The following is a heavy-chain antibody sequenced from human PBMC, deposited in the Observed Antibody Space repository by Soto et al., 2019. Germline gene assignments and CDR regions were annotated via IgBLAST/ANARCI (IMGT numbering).Heavy chain of an antibody. V-gene: IGHV4-31*03. J-gene: IGHJ4*02. CDR2: IYYSGST. Sequence: HSETTSLGCTVSGGCMYSGGYDGSLKRQHPGKGLEWIGYIYYSGSTYYNPSLKSRVTIPVDTSKNQFSLKLSSVTAADTAVYYCARGALRYYDSSGYYSANKFDYWGQGTLVT. CDR1: GGCMYSGGYD. D-gene: IGHD3-22*01. CDR3: ARGALRYYDSSGYYSANKFDY.